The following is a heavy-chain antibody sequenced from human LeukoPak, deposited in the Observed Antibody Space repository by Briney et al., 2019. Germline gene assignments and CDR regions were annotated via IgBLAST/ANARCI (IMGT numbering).Heavy chain of an antibody. D-gene: IGHD3-22*01. J-gene: IGHJ4*02. CDR1: GFTFSSYA. CDR3: AKDGTYYYDSSGYNY. Sequence: SGGSLRLSCAASGFTFSSYAMSWVRQAPGKGLEWVSAISGSGGSTYYADSVKGRFTISRDNSKNTLYLQMSSLRAEDTAVYYCAKDGTYYYDSSGYNYWGQGTLVTVSS. CDR2: ISGSGGST. V-gene: IGHV3-23*01.